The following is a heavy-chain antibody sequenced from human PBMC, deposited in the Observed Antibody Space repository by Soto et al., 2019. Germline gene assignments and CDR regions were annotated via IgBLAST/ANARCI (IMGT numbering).Heavy chain of an antibody. J-gene: IGHJ6*02. CDR1: GFTFSSYA. CDR2: ISGSGGST. Sequence: GGSLRLSCAASGFTFSSYAMSWVRQAPGKGLEWVSAISGSGGSTYYADSVKGRFTISRDNSKNTLYLQMNSLRAEDTAVYYCGVGSDGYYYYYYGMDVWGQGTTVTVSS. CDR3: GVGSDGYYYYYYGMDV. V-gene: IGHV3-23*01. D-gene: IGHD3-10*01.